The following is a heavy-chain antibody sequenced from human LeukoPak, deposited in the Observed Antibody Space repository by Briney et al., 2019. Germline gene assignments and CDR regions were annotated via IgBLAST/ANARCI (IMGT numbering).Heavy chain of an antibody. J-gene: IGHJ4*02. V-gene: IGHV4-59*12. CDR1: GGSISSYY. CDR2: IYYSGST. Sequence: SETLSLTCTVSGGSISSYYWSWIRQPPGKGLEWIGYIYYSGSTSYNPSLKSRVTISSDTSKNQFSLKLSSVTAADTAMYYCARDAWSSGLFEYWGQGTLVTVSS. CDR3: ARDAWSSGLFEY. D-gene: IGHD6-19*01.